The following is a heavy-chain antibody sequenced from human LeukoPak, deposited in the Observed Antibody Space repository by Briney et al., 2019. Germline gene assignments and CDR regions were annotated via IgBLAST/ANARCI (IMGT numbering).Heavy chain of an antibody. D-gene: IGHD3-22*01. CDR2: ISSSSSYI. Sequence: GGSLRLSCAASGFTLSSYSMTWVRQAPGKGLEWVSSISSSSSYIYYADSVKGRFTISRDNAKNSLYLQMNSLRAEDTAVYYCAAQDSSGYYTQYYFDYWGQGTLVTVSS. CDR3: AAQDSSGYYTQYYFDY. J-gene: IGHJ4*02. V-gene: IGHV3-21*01. CDR1: GFTLSSYS.